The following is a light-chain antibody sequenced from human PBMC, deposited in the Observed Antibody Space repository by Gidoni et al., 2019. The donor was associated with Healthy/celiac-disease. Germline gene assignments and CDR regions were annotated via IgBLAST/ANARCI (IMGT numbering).Light chain of an antibody. J-gene: IGLJ1*01. CDR3: QSYDSSLSGYV. CDR1: SSNIGAGYD. Sequence: QYVLTQPPSVSGAPGQRVTISCTGSSSNIGAGYDVHWYQLLPETAPKLLIYGNSNRPSGVPDRFSGSKSGTSASLAITGLQAEDEADYYCQSYDSSLSGYVFGTGTKVTVL. CDR2: GNS. V-gene: IGLV1-40*01.